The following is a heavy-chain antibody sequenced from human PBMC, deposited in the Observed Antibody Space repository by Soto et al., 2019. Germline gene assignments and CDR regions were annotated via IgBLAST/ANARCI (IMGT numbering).Heavy chain of an antibody. CDR2: ISSSGDTM. J-gene: IGHJ4*02. V-gene: IGHV3-11*01. Sequence: QVQLVESGGGLVQPGGSLRLSCAASGFTFSDFYMSWIRLAPGKGLEWISYISSSGDTMHYADSVKGRFSISRDNAKNSLYLQMNSLRADDTAVYYCARGSGYFDYWGQGTLVTVSS. CDR1: GFTFSDFY. CDR3: ARGSGYFDY.